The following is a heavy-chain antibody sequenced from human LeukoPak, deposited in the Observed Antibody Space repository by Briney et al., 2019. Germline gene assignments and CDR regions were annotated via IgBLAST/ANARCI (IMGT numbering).Heavy chain of an antibody. V-gene: IGHV1-2*04. CDR1: GYTLTGYY. CDR2: INPNSGGT. D-gene: IGHD6-19*01. Sequence: ASVKVSCKASGYTLTGYYMHWVRQAPGQGLEWMGWINPNSGGTNYAQKFQGWVTMTRDTSISTAYMELSRLRSDDTAVYYCARGDSSGWYVWFDPWGQGTLVTVSS. J-gene: IGHJ5*02. CDR3: ARGDSSGWYVWFDP.